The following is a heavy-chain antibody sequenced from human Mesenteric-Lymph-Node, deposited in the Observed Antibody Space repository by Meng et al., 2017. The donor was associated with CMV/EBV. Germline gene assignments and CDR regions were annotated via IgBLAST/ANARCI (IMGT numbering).Heavy chain of an antibody. CDR2: IGAIGGSST. CDR1: GFTFSSYA. CDR3: ARGAHYSDSSGYPHRFNF. J-gene: IGHJ4*02. V-gene: IGHV3-23*01. D-gene: IGHD3-22*01. Sequence: GESLKISCAASGFTFSSYAMSWVRQAPGKGLEWVSGIGAIGGSSTYYADSVKGRFTISRDNAKNSLYLQMSSLRAEDTAVYYCARGAHYSDSSGYPHRFNFWGQGTLVTVSS.